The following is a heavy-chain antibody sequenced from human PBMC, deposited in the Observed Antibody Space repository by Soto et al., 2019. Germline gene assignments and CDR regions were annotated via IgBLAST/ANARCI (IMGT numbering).Heavy chain of an antibody. Sequence: SETLALTCAGYGGSFSGYYWSWIRQPPGKGLEWIGEINHSGSTNYNPSLKSRVTISVDTSKNQFSLKLSSVTAADTAVYYCARARGRNWNYPSYYYYGMDVWGQGTTVTVSS. J-gene: IGHJ6*02. CDR3: ARARGRNWNYPSYYYYGMDV. CDR1: GGSFSGYY. V-gene: IGHV4-34*01. CDR2: INHSGST. D-gene: IGHD1-7*01.